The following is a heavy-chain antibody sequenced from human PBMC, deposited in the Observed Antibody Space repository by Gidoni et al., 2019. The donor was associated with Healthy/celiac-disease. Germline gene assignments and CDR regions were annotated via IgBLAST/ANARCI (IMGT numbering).Heavy chain of an antibody. CDR1: GFTVSSNY. D-gene: IGHD6-6*01. J-gene: IGHJ3*02. CDR2: IYSGGST. V-gene: IGHV3-66*01. Sequence: EVQPVESGGGSVQPGGPLRLSCAASGFTVSSNYMSWVRQAPGKGLGGVSVIYSGGSTYYADSVKGRFTISRDNSKNTLYLQMNSLGAEDTAVYYCARVAARSPDAFDIWGQGTMVTVSS. CDR3: ARVAARSPDAFDI.